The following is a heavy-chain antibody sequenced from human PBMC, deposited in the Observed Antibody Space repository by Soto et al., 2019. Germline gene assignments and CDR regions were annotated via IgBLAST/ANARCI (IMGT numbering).Heavy chain of an antibody. CDR2: ISYDGSNK. D-gene: IGHD1-1*01. V-gene: IGHV3-30-3*01. J-gene: IGHJ4*02. CDR3: ARDSNEGDKTMGPFDY. CDR1: GFTFSSYA. Sequence: QVQLVESGGGVVQPGRSLRLSCAASGFTFSSYAMHWVRQAPGKGLEWVAVISYDGSNKYYADSVKGRFTISRDNSKNTLYLQMNSLRAEDTAVYYCARDSNEGDKTMGPFDYWGQGTLVTVSS.